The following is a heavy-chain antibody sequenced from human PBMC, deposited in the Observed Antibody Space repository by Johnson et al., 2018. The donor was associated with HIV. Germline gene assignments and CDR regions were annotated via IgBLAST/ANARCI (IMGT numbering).Heavy chain of an antibody. CDR3: ARGGRKQLACDAFDI. J-gene: IGHJ3*02. V-gene: IGHV3-74*03. CDR1: GFAFRTYW. D-gene: IGHD6-6*01. Sequence: VLLVESGGGLVQPGGSLRLSCAASGFAFRTYWMVWVRQVPGKRPVWVARIYNDGSRTTYADSVRGRFTISRDNAKYTVDLQMNSLRAEDTALYYCARGGRKQLACDAFDIWGQGTMVTVSS. CDR2: IYNDGSRT.